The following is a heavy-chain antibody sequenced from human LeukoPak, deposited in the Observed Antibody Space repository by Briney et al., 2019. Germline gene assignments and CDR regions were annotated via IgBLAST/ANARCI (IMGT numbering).Heavy chain of an antibody. J-gene: IGHJ4*02. CDR2: IYSGGNT. CDR3: ARRYGSGWYDY. V-gene: IGHV3-53*01. Sequence: GGSLRLSCAASGFTVSSSLMSWVRQAPGKGLEWVSVIYSGGNTYSADSVKGRFTISRDNSKNTLYLQMNSLRVEDTAVYYCARRYGSGWYDYWGQGTLVTVSS. CDR1: GFTVSSSL. D-gene: IGHD6-19*01.